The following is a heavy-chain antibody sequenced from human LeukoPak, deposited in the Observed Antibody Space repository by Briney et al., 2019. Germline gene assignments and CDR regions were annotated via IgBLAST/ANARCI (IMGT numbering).Heavy chain of an antibody. CDR2: IYGDGSFT. CDR3: ARDRCSSTSCYPYPIPDY. J-gene: IGHJ4*02. D-gene: IGHD2-2*01. Sequence: GGSLRLSCAASGFTFSNFWMHWVRQAPGKGLVWVALIYGDGSFTRYADSVKGRFTISRDNSKNTLYLQVNSLRAEDTAVYYCARDRCSSTSCYPYPIPDYWGQGTLVTVSS. V-gene: IGHV3-74*01. CDR1: GFTFSNFW.